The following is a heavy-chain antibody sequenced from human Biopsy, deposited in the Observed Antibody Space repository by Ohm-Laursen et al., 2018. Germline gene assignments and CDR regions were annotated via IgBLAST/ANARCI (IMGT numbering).Heavy chain of an antibody. CDR2: VTRDSASI. CDR1: GFYFTDYS. CDR3: TNHYCGGITCLMNF. Sequence: LSLTCAASGFYFTDYSMSWVRQAPGKGLEWVSSVTRDSASIHYADSMKGRFTISRDNAKNSLYLEMNSLRAEDTAVYFCTNHYCGGITCLMNFWGQGTLVTVSS. V-gene: IGHV3-21*04. D-gene: IGHD2-21*01. J-gene: IGHJ4*02.